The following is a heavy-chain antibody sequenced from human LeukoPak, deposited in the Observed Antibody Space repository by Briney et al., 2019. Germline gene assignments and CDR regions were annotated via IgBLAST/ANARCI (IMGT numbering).Heavy chain of an antibody. Sequence: GGSLRLSCAASGFTFSSYSMNWVRQAPGKGLEWVSYISSSSSTIHYADSVKGRFTISRDNAKNSLYLQMNSLRDEDTAVYYCASGGSSSWYENWFDPWGQGTLVTVSS. D-gene: IGHD6-13*01. V-gene: IGHV3-48*02. J-gene: IGHJ5*02. CDR3: ASGGSSSWYENWFDP. CDR2: ISSSSSTI. CDR1: GFTFSSYS.